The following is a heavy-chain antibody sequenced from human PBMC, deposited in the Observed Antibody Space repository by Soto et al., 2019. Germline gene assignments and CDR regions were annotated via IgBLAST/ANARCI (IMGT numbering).Heavy chain of an antibody. CDR1: GYTFTSYG. J-gene: IGHJ6*02. V-gene: IGHV1-18*04. D-gene: IGHD6-13*01. CDR3: ARDTGEQQLVYVYYYGMDV. CDR2: ISAYNGNT. Sequence: ASVKVSCKASGYTFTSYGISWVRQAPGQGLEWMGWISAYNGNTNYAQKLQGRVTMTTDTSTSTAYMELRSLRSDDTAVYYCARDTGEQQLVYVYYYGMDVWGQGXTVTVYS.